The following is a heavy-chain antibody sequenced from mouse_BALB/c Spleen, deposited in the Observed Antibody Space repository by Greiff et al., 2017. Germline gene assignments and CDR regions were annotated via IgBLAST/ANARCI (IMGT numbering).Heavy chain of an antibody. CDR1: GFSLTSYG. D-gene: IGHD2-3*01. V-gene: IGHV2-6-2*01. J-gene: IGHJ4*01. CDR3: ARHDGYYDAMDY. CDR2: IWSDGST. Sequence: QVQLKQSGPDLVAPSQSLSITCTVSGFSLTSYGVHWVRQPPGKGLEWLVVIWSDGSTTYNSALKSRLSISKDNSKSQVFLKMNSLQTDDTAMYYCARHDGYYDAMDYWGQGTSVTVSS.